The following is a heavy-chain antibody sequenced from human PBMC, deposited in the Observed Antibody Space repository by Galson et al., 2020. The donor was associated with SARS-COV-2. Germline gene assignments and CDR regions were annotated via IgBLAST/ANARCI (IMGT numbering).Heavy chain of an antibody. J-gene: IGHJ5*02. V-gene: IGHV3-23*01. Sequence: GSLRLSCAASGFTFSNFAMSWVRQAPGKGLEWVSAIGGSGDPIYYADSVKGRFTIARDNSKNTLYLQMNSLRAEDTALYFCAKDRSGILYSTSWYEGFDPWGQGMLVTVSS. CDR3: AKDRSGILYSTSWYEGFDP. D-gene: IGHD2-8*01. CDR1: GFTFSNFA. CDR2: IGGSGDPI.